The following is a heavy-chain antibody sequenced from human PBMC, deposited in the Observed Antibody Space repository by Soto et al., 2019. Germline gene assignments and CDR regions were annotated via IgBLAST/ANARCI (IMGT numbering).Heavy chain of an antibody. CDR3: AKDGRAKEPLGYFDY. V-gene: IGHV3-30*18. J-gene: IGHJ4*02. Sequence: PGGSLRLSCAASGFTFSSYVMHWVRQSPGKGLEWVAVISYDGSNKYYADSVKGRFTISRDNSKNTLYLQMNSLRAEDTAVYYCAKDGRAKEPLGYFDYWGQGTLVTVSS. CDR1: GFTFSSYV. D-gene: IGHD6-13*01. CDR2: ISYDGSNK.